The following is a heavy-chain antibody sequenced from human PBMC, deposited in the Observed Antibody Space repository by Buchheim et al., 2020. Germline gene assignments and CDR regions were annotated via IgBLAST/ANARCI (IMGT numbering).Heavy chain of an antibody. D-gene: IGHD3-22*01. J-gene: IGHJ1*01. CDR3: TTDRARLLLSAEYFQH. CDR2: IKSKTDGGTT. Sequence: EVQLVESGGGLVKPGGSLRLSCAASGFTFSNAWMSWVRQAPGKGLEWVGRIKSKTDGGTTDYAAPGKGRFTISRDEPKNTRYLQMNSLKTEDTAVYYCTTDRARLLLSAEYFQHWGQGTL. CDR1: GFTFSNAW. V-gene: IGHV3-15*01.